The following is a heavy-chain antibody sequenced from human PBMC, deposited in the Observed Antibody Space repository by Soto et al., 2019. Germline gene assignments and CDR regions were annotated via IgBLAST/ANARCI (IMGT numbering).Heavy chain of an antibody. CDR2: IYYSGST. CDR3: ARVPITVTPRQNWFDP. CDR1: GGSISSGGYY. V-gene: IGHV4-31*03. Sequence: QVQLQESGPGLVKPSQTLSLTCTVSGGSISSGGYYWSWIRQHPGKGLEWIGYIYYSGSTYYNPSLKSRVTISVDTSKNQVSLKLSSVTAADTAVYYCARVPITVTPRQNWFDPWGQGTLVTVSS. J-gene: IGHJ5*02. D-gene: IGHD4-17*01.